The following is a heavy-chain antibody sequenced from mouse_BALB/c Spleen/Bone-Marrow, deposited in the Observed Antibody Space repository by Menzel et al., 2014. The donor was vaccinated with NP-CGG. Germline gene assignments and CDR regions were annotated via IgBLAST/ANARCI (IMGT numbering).Heavy chain of an antibody. CDR2: ISGGGSYA. V-gene: IGHV5-9-2*01. J-gene: IGHJ3*01. Sequence: EVQVVESGGGLVKSGGSLKLSCAASGFTFXNYGMPWVRQTPEKRLEWVATISGGGSYAFYSDSVKGRFTISRDNAKNNLYLQLSSLRSEDTALYYCARHAYYDQTEVSFVYWGQGTLVTVSA. CDR3: ARHAYYDQTEVSFVY. D-gene: IGHD2-4*01. CDR1: GFTFXNYG.